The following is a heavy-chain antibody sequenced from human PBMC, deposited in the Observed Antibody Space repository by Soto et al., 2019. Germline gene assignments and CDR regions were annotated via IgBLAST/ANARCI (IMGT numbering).Heavy chain of an antibody. D-gene: IGHD3-3*01. Sequence: PSETLSLTCAVYGGSFSGYYWSWIRQPPGKGLEWIGEINHSGSTNYNPSLKSRVTISVDTSKNQFSLKPSSVTAADTAVYYCARKYYDFWSGYYVGFDWFDPWGQGTLVTVSS. CDR2: INHSGST. CDR3: ARKYYDFWSGYYVGFDWFDP. CDR1: GGSFSGYY. J-gene: IGHJ5*02. V-gene: IGHV4-34*01.